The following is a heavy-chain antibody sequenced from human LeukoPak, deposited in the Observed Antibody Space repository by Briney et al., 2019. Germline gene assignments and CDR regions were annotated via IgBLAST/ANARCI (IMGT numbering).Heavy chain of an antibody. Sequence: TGGSLRLSCAASGFTFSSYEMNWVRQAPGKGLEWVSYISTSGNSIYYADSVKGRFTISRDNAKNSLFLQMNSLRAEDTAVYYCAKDLYGGNSDWGQGTLVTVSS. CDR3: AKDLYGGNSD. CDR2: ISTSGNSI. V-gene: IGHV3-48*03. CDR1: GFTFSSYE. D-gene: IGHD4-23*01. J-gene: IGHJ4*02.